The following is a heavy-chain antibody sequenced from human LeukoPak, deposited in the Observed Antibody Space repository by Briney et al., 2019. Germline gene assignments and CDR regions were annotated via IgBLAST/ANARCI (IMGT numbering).Heavy chain of an antibody. D-gene: IGHD3-22*01. CDR2: INHSGST. V-gene: IGHV4-34*01. J-gene: IGHJ3*02. Sequence: SETLSLTCAVYGGSFSGYYWSWIRQPPWKGLEWIGEINHSGSTNYNPSLKSRVTISVDTSKNQFSLKLGSVTAADTAVYSCARHRVTMIVVKSDAFDIWGQGTMVTVSS. CDR3: ARHRVTMIVVKSDAFDI. CDR1: GGSFSGYY.